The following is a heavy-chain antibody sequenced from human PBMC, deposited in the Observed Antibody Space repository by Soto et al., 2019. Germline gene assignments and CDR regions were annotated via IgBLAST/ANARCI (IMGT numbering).Heavy chain of an antibody. V-gene: IGHV4-34*01. D-gene: IGHD3-10*01. J-gene: IGHJ4*02. CDR1: GGSFSGYY. Sequence: QVQLQQWGAGLLKPSETLSLTCAVYGGSFSGYYWSWIRQPPGKGLEWIGEINHSGSTNYNPSLKSRVPISVDTSKNQFSLKLSSVTAADTAVYYCARRRHPLGHGSGSYGYWGQGPLVTVSS. CDR2: INHSGST. CDR3: ARRRHPLGHGSGSYGY.